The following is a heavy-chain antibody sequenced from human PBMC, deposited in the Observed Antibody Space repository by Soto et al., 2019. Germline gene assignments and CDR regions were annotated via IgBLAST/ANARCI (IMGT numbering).Heavy chain of an antibody. V-gene: IGHV3-11*01. J-gene: IGHJ5*02. CDR1: GFTFSDYY. CDR2: ISSSGSTI. Sequence: GWSLRLSCAASGFTFSDYYMSWIRQAPGKGLEWVSYISSSGSTIYYADSVKGRFTISRDNAKNSLYLQMNSLRAEDTAVYYCARDPSNYLSWFDPWGQGTLVTVSS. D-gene: IGHD4-4*01. CDR3: ARDPSNYLSWFDP.